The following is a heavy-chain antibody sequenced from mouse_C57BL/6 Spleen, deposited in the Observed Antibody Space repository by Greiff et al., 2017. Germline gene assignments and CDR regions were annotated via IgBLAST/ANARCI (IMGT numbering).Heavy chain of an antibody. J-gene: IGHJ2*01. V-gene: IGHV14-4*01. D-gene: IGHD2-1*01. CDR1: GFNIKDDY. CDR3: TIDYGNPYYFDY. Sequence: VQLKQSGAELVRPGASVKLSCTASGFNIKDDYMHWVKQRPEQGLEWIGWIDPENGDTEYASKFQGKATITADTSSNTAYLQLSSLTSEDTAVYYCTIDYGNPYYFDYWGQGTTLTVSS. CDR2: IDPENGDT.